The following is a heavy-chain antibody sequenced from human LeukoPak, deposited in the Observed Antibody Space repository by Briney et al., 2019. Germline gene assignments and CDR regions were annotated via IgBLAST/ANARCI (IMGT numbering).Heavy chain of an antibody. CDR1: GFTFSSYA. Sequence: GGSLRLSCAASGFTFSSYAMSWVRQAPGKGLEWVANIKQDGSEKYYVDSVRGRFTISRDNAKNSLSLQMNSLRAEDTAVYYCASNYGGWGQGTLVTVSS. J-gene: IGHJ4*02. CDR2: IKQDGSEK. D-gene: IGHD4-11*01. CDR3: ASNYGG. V-gene: IGHV3-7*03.